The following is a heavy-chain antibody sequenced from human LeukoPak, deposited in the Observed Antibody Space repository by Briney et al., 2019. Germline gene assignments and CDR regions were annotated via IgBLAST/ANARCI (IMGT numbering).Heavy chain of an antibody. CDR3: AKDVYAVGEYYFDY. J-gene: IGHJ4*02. V-gene: IGHV3-9*01. CDR1: GFIFDDYA. CDR2: ISWNSGSI. Sequence: GGSLRLSCAASGFIFDDYAMHWVRQAPGKGLEWVSGISWNSGSIGYADSVKGRFTISRDNAKNSLYLQMNSLRAEDTALYYCAKDVYAVGEYYFDYWGQGTLVTVSS. D-gene: IGHD3-10*01.